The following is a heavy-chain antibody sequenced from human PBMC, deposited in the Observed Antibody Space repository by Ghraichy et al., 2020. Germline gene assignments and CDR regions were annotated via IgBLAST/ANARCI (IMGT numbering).Heavy chain of an antibody. J-gene: IGHJ5*02. D-gene: IGHD3-10*01. Sequence: SQTLSLTCAVYGGSFSGYYWSWIRQPPGKGLEWIGEINHSGSTNYNPSLKSRVTISVDTSKNQFSLKLSSVTAADTAVYYCARVRRITMVRGEPPPRYNWFDPWGQGTLVTVSS. CDR3: ARVRRITMVRGEPPPRYNWFDP. CDR2: INHSGST. CDR1: GGSFSGYY. V-gene: IGHV4-34*01.